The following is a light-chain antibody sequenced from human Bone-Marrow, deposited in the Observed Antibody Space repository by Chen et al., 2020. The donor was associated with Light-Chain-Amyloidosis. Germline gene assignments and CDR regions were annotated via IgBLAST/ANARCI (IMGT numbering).Light chain of an antibody. CDR1: NIGSTS. CDR3: QVWDRSSDRPV. V-gene: IGLV3-21*02. CDR2: DDS. Sequence: SYVLTQPSSVSVAPGQTATIACGGNNIGSTSVHWYQQTPGQAPLLVVYDDSDRPSGLPGRLSGSTSGNTATLTISRVEAGDEADDYCQVWDRSSDRPVFGGGTKLTVL. J-gene: IGLJ3*02.